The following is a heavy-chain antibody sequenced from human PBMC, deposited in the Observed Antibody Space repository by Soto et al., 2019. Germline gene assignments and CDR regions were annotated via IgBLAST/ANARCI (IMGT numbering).Heavy chain of an antibody. CDR3: ARGQDYDYIWGSVYLDY. CDR1: GGSISSNY. CDR2: IYSGGST. V-gene: IGHV3-53*04. Sequence: PSETLSLTCTVSGGSISSNYMSWVRQAPGKGLEWVSVIYSGGSTYYADSVKGRFTISRHNSKNTLYLQMNSLRAEDTAVYYCARGQDYDYIWGSVYLDYWGQGTLVTVSS. D-gene: IGHD3-16*01. J-gene: IGHJ4*02.